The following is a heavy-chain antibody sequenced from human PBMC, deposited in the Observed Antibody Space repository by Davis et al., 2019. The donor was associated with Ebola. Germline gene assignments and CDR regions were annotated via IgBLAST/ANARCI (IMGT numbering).Heavy chain of an antibody. CDR2: IWYDGSNK. V-gene: IGHV3-33*08. CDR3: ARLLPTVTTRYYYYGMDV. CDR1: GFTFSSYG. J-gene: IGHJ6*02. D-gene: IGHD4-11*01. Sequence: GESLKISCTASGFTFSSYGMHWVRQAPGKGLEWVAVIWYDGSNKYYADSVKGRFTISRDNSKNTLYLQMNSLRAEDTAVYYCARLLPTVTTRYYYYGMDVWGQGTTVTVSS.